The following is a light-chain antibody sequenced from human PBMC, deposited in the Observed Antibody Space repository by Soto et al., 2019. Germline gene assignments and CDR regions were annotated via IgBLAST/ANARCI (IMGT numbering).Light chain of an antibody. V-gene: IGLV1-44*01. CDR1: SSNIGSNT. Sequence: QSVLTQPPSASGTPGQRVTISCSGSSSNIGSNTVNWYQQLPGTAPKLLIYSNDQRPSGVPDRFSGSKSGTSVSLAISGLQSEDASAYYCAAWDDSLSGWVFGGGTKLTVL. CDR3: AAWDDSLSGWV. J-gene: IGLJ3*02. CDR2: SND.